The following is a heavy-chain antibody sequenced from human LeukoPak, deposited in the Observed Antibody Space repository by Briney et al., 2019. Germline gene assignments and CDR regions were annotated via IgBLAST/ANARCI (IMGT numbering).Heavy chain of an antibody. Sequence: PGGSLRLSYAASGFTFDDYAMHWVRQAPGKGLEWVSGISWNSGSIGYADSVKGRFTISRDNAKNSLYLQMNSLRAEDTALYYCAKDMNRYSSGWYAAFDIWGQGTMVTVSS. J-gene: IGHJ3*02. D-gene: IGHD6-19*01. CDR3: AKDMNRYSSGWYAAFDI. CDR2: ISWNSGSI. CDR1: GFTFDDYA. V-gene: IGHV3-9*01.